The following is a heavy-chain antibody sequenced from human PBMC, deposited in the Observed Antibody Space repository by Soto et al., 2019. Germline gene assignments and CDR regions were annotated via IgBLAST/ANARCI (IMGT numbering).Heavy chain of an antibody. CDR3: AKDCSVGSFGFDK. V-gene: IGHV1-18*01. D-gene: IGHD2-15*01. J-gene: IGHJ4*01. CDR2: ISVYHGNT. CDR1: GYTFGKYG. Sequence: ASVNVSCKASGYTFGKYGISWVRQAPGQGLAWVGWISVYHGNTVHAQKFRGRVNMTTDTSTSTAYMELGSLKSDDTAIYYCAKDCSVGSFGFDKWGEGTLVTDSS.